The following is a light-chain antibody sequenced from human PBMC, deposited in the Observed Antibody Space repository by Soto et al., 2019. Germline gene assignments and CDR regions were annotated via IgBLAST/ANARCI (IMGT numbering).Light chain of an antibody. CDR2: GTT. CDR3: HQYGSSPLT. Sequence: EIVLTQSPGTLSLSPGARATLSCRASERVTIMNLAWYQQKPGQAPRLLIYGTTNSAIGIPDRFSGSGSGTDFTLTISRLEPEDFAVYYCHQYGSSPLTFGGGTKVEIK. V-gene: IGKV3-20*01. CDR1: ERVTIMN. J-gene: IGKJ4*01.